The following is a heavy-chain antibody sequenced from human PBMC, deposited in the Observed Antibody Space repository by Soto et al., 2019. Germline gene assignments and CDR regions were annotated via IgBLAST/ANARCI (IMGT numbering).Heavy chain of an antibody. D-gene: IGHD6-13*01. CDR2: ISYDGSNK. J-gene: IGHJ6*02. CDR1: GFTFSSYG. Sequence: GGSLRLSCAASGFTFSSYGMHWVRQAPGKGLEWVAVISYDGSNKYYADSVKGRFTISRDNSKNTLYLQMNSLRAEDTAVYYCAKAAAAVFRYYYYGMDVWGQGTTVTVSS. CDR3: AKAAAAVFRYYYYGMDV. V-gene: IGHV3-30*18.